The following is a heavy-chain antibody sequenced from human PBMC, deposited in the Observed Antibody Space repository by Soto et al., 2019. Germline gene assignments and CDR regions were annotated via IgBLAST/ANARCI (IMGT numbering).Heavy chain of an antibody. J-gene: IGHJ4*02. CDR2: IYRDDDK. CDR1: GFSLMTNGVG. D-gene: IGHD6-19*01. V-gene: IGHV2-5*02. CDR3: AHTAPSGPPRETFNY. Sequence: QITLKESGPTLVKPTQTLTLTCTVSGFSLMTNGVGVGWFRQPPGKALEWLALIYRDDDKRYRPSLKSRVTITTDSSKNQVVLTMTNMDPVDTATYYCAHTAPSGPPRETFNYWGQGTLVTVS.